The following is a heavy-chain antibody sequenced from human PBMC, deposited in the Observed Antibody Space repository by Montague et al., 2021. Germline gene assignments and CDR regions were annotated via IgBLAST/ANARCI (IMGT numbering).Heavy chain of an antibody. CDR3: ARDPAYGALDY. CDR2: VNPDGSQV. J-gene: IGHJ4*02. D-gene: IGHD4/OR15-4a*01. CDR1: GLIFSHSW. Sequence: SLRLSCAASGLIFSHSWMAWVRLPPGKGLEWVAGVNPDGSQVGYVESVKGRFTISKDNAKNSLFLHMNSLRGDDTALYYCARDPAYGALDYWGQGTRVTVSS. V-gene: IGHV3-7*03.